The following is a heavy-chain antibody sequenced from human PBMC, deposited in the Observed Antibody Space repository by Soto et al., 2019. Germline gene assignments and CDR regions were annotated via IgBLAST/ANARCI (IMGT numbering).Heavy chain of an antibody. CDR2: ISAYNGNT. J-gene: IGHJ1*01. CDR1: GYTFTSYG. V-gene: IGHV1-18*01. D-gene: IGHD1-26*01. CDR3: ARDGSGSYPEYEYFQH. Sequence: NRACKASGYTFTSYGISCVRQTPRQGLEWMGWISAYNGNTNYAQKLQGRVTMTTDTSTSTAYMELRSLRSDDTAVYYCARDGSGSYPEYEYFQHWGQGTLVTVSS.